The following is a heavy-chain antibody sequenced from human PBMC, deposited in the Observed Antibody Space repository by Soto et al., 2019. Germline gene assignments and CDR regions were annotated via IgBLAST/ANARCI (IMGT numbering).Heavy chain of an antibody. D-gene: IGHD4-17*01. Sequence: GGSLRLSCAASGFTFSSNAMGWVRQAPGKGLGWVSAIRGRGGRPYYADSVKGRFTISRDNSKNSLYLQMNSLRAEDMDVYYCERFRGMTAVTSSSDFWGQGTLVTVSA. V-gene: IGHV3-23*01. CDR3: ERFRGMTAVTSSSDF. J-gene: IGHJ4*02. CDR2: IRGRGGRP. CDR1: GFTFSSNA.